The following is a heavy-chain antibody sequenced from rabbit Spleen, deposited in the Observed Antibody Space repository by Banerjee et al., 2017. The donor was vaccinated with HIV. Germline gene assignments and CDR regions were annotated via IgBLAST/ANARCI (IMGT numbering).Heavy chain of an antibody. J-gene: IGHJ6*01. CDR1: GFSFSSNEY. D-gene: IGHD7-1*01. CDR3: ARDTGTSFSSYGMDL. Sequence: QSLEESGGGLVKPGASLTLTCTASGFSFSSNEYMCWVRQAPGKGLEWISCIAGDSSGFTYSATWAKGRFTCSKTSSTTVTLQMTSLTVADTATYFCARDTGTSFSSYGMDLWGPGTLVTVS. V-gene: IGHV1S40*01. CDR2: IAGDSSGFT.